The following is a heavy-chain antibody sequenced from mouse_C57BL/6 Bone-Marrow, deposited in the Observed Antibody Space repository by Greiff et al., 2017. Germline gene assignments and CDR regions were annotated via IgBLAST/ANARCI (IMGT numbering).Heavy chain of an antibody. CDR2: ILPGSGST. V-gene: IGHV1-9*01. CDR1: GYTFTGYW. CDR3: ARRGGRNYYGSSNYYAMDY. D-gene: IGHD1-1*01. Sequence: VQLQQSGAELMKPGASVKLSCKATGYTFTGYWIEWVKQRPGHGLEWIGEILPGSGSTNYNEKFKGKATFTADTSSNTAYMQLSSLTTEDSAIYYCARRGGRNYYGSSNYYAMDYWGQGTSVTVSS. J-gene: IGHJ4*01.